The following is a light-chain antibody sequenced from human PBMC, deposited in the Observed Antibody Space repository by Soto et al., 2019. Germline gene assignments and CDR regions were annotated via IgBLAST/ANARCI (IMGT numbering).Light chain of an antibody. J-gene: IGKJ5*01. V-gene: IGKV1-33*01. Sequence: DIQMTQSPSSLSASVGDRVTITCQASQNINNYLNWYQQKPGRAPKLLIYDASNLEAGVPSRFRGSGSGTDFTFTISRLQPEDIATYYCQQYSHLITFGQGTRLEI. CDR1: QNINNY. CDR2: DAS. CDR3: QQYSHLIT.